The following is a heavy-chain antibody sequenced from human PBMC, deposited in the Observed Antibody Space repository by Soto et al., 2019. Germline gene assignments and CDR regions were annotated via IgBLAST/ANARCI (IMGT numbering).Heavy chain of an antibody. D-gene: IGHD1-7*01. CDR2: IYWDDDK. Sequence: QITLKESGPTLVKPTQTLTLTCTFSGFSLTTYGVGVGWVRQPPGRALEWLALIYWDDDKRYSPSLKSRLTITKDTSKNHVVLTMTNMDPVDTATYYCAHRLTLNSDWNYGRFDYWGPGTLVTVSS. V-gene: IGHV2-5*02. CDR3: AHRLTLNSDWNYGRFDY. CDR1: GFSLTTYGVG. J-gene: IGHJ4*02.